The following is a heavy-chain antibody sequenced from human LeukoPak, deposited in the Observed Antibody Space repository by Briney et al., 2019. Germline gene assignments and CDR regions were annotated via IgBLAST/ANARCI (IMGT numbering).Heavy chain of an antibody. Sequence: PSETLSLTCAVSGGSISSSNWWSWVRQPPGKGLECIGHIYYSGSTYYNPSLKSRVTISVDTSKNQFSLKLSSVTAADTAVYYCARGYDSSDYPGYGMDVWGQGTTVTVSS. J-gene: IGHJ6*02. D-gene: IGHD3-22*01. CDR3: ARGYDSSDYPGYGMDV. V-gene: IGHV4-4*02. CDR2: IYYSGST. CDR1: GGSISSSNW.